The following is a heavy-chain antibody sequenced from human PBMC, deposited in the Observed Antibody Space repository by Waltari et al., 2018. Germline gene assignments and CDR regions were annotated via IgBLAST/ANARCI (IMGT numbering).Heavy chain of an antibody. CDR3: AVRVTIFGVVNFDY. CDR1: GGSISSSSYY. Sequence: QLQLQESGPGLVKPSEPLSLTCTVSGGSISSSSYYWGCLRQPPGKGLEWIGSIYYSGSTYYNPALKSRVTISVDTSKNQFSLKLSSVTAADTAVYYCAVRVTIFGVVNFDYWGQGTLVTVSS. D-gene: IGHD3-3*01. CDR2: IYYSGST. J-gene: IGHJ4*02. V-gene: IGHV4-39*01.